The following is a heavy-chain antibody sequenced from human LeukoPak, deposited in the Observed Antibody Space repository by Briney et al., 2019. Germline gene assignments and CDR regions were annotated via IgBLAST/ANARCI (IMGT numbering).Heavy chain of an antibody. CDR3: ARGMLRYFDWLSMYYFDY. Sequence: SETLSLTCAVYGGSFSGYYWSWIRQPPGKGLEWIGEIKHSGSTNYNPSLKSRVTISVDTSKNQFSLKLSSVTAADTAVYYCARGMLRYFDWLSMYYFDYWGQGTLVTVSS. J-gene: IGHJ4*02. D-gene: IGHD3-9*01. CDR2: IKHSGST. CDR1: GGSFSGYY. V-gene: IGHV4-34*01.